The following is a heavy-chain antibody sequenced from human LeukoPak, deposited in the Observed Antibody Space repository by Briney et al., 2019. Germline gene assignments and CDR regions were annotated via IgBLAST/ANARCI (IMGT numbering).Heavy chain of an antibody. D-gene: IGHD3-16*01. CDR3: ARGKEDYVEAFDI. Sequence: ASVKVSCKASGYTFTSYYMHWVRQAPGQGLEWMGWINPNSGGTNYAQKLQGWVTMTRDTSISTAYMELSRLRSDDTAVYYCARGKEDYVEAFDIWGQGTMVTVSS. V-gene: IGHV1-2*04. J-gene: IGHJ3*02. CDR2: INPNSGGT. CDR1: GYTFTSYY.